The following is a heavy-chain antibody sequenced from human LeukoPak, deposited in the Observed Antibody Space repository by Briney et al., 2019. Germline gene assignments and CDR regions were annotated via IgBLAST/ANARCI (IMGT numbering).Heavy chain of an antibody. D-gene: IGHD3-10*01. J-gene: IGHJ4*02. Sequence: PGGSLRLSCAASGFTFSSYGMHWVREAPGKGLEWVSVISYDGSNAYYADSEKGRFTISRDNSRNTLYLQMNSLRVEDTAVYYCAKDSVYGSGSYYLADYWGQGTLVTVSS. CDR2: ISYDGSNA. CDR1: GFTFSSYG. CDR3: AKDSVYGSGSYYLADY. V-gene: IGHV3-30*18.